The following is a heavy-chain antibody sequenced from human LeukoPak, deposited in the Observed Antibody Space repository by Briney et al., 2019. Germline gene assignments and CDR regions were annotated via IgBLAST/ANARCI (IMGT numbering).Heavy chain of an antibody. J-gene: IGHJ4*02. V-gene: IGHV4-4*07. CDR2: IYTSGST. CDR1: GGSISSYY. CDR3: ARGMPVQLVPDY. Sequence: SETLSLTCTVSGGSISSYYWSWIRQPAGKGLEWIRRIYTSGSTNYNPSLKSRVTMSVDTSKNQFSLKLSSVTAADTAVYYCARGMPVQLVPDYWGQGTLVTVSS. D-gene: IGHD6-6*01.